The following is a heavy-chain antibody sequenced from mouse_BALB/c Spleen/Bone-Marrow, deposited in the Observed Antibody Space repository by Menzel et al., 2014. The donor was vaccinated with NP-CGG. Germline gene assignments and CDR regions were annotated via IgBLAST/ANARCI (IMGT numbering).Heavy chain of an antibody. CDR3: ARDSDWFAY. J-gene: IGHJ3*01. V-gene: IGHV7-3*02. CDR1: GFTFTDNY. Sequence: EVKLVESGGGLVRPGGSLRLSCATSGFTFTDNYMTWVRQPPGKALEWLGFIRNKANGYTTEYSASVKGRFTISRDNSQSILYLQMNTLRAEDSATYYCARDSDWFAYWGQGTLVTVSA. CDR2: IRNKANGYTT.